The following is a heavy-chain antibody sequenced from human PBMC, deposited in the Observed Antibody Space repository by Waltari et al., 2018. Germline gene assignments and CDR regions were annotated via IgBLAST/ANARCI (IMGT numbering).Heavy chain of an antibody. D-gene: IGHD3-10*01. Sequence: QVQLVQAGAEVKRPGAAVKVSCKASGYTFTDFSMHWARQAPGQGLEWMGIINPSGGGTTYTQKFQDRVTMTRDTSTNTVYMELSSLRSEDTAVYYCARAGTTLIWGVAEWGQGTLVTVSS. J-gene: IGHJ4*02. CDR2: INPSGGGT. CDR1: GYTFTDFS. V-gene: IGHV1-46*01. CDR3: ARAGTTLIWGVAE.